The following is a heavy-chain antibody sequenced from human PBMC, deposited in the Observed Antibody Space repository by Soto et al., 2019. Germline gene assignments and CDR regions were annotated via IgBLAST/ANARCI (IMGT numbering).Heavy chain of an antibody. V-gene: IGHV4-30-2*01. Sequence: QLQLQESGSGLVKPSQTLSLNCAVSGGSISSGGYSWSWLRLPPGKGLEWIGYIYHGESTNYNPSLRSRVTISVERAKNQLSLILKSVTPADTAVYYCARDSRSTTTYGLDVWGQGTTVTVSS. J-gene: IGHJ6*02. CDR1: GGSISSGGYS. CDR3: ARDSRSTTTYGLDV. CDR2: IYHGEST. D-gene: IGHD4-4*01.